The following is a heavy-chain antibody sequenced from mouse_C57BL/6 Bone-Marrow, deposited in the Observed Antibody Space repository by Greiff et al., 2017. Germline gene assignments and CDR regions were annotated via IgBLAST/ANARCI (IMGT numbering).Heavy chain of an antibody. CDR2: ISNGGGST. CDR3: AREGRGYYFDY. Sequence: EVHLVESGGGLVQPGGSLKLSCAASGFTFSDYYMYWVRQTPEKRLEWVAYISNGGGSTYYPDTVKGRFTISSDNAKNTLYLQMSRLKSEDTAMYYCAREGRGYYFDYWGQGTTLTVSS. CDR1: GFTFSDYY. V-gene: IGHV5-12*01. J-gene: IGHJ2*01.